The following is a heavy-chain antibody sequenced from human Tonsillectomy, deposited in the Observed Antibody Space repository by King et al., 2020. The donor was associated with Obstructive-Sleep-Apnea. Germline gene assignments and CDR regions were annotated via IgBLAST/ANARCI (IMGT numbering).Heavy chain of an antibody. V-gene: IGHV4-39*07. J-gene: IGHJ4*02. CDR3: ARGPSLGEENDY. D-gene: IGHD2-21*01. CDR1: GDSISTSYY. Sequence: LQLQESGPGLVKPSETLSLTCTVSGDSISTSYYWSWIRPPPGKGLEWIGTIYYSGSTYYNPSLKSRLTISVDTSNNQFSLNLSSVTAADTAVYYCARGPSLGEENDYWGQGTLVTVAS. CDR2: IYYSGST.